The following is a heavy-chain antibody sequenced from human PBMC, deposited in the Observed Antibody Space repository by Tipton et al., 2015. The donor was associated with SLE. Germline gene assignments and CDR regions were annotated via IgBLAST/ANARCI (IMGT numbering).Heavy chain of an antibody. V-gene: IGHV4/OR15-8*02. D-gene: IGHD1-26*01. CDR2: IYHSGNV. CDR1: GGSISSGNW. Sequence: LRLSCDVSGGSISSGNWWTWVRQPPGKGLEWIGEIYHSGNVNYKASLRSRVTLSIDKFRNQFSMMLTSVTAADTAVYYCARDGTVGASKDYYYYMDVWGKGTTVTVSS. CDR3: ARDGTVGASKDYYYYMDV. J-gene: IGHJ6*03.